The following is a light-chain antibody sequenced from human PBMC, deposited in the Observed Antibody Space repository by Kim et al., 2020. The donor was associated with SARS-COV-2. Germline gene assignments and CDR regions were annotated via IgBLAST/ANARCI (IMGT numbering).Light chain of an antibody. CDR2: DAS. Sequence: SASEGHGVNNTCQASRDISNYLNWYQQKPGRAPNLLIYDASNLHTGVSSRFSGTGSGTEFTFTINSLQPEDVATYFCQQYEDLPYTFGQGTKLEI. CDR3: QQYEDLPYT. V-gene: IGKV1-33*01. J-gene: IGKJ2*01. CDR1: RDISNY.